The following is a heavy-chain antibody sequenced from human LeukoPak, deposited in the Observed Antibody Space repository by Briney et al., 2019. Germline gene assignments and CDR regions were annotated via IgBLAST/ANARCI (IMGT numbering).Heavy chain of an antibody. Sequence: GGSLRLSCAASGFTFSDYYMSWIRQAPGKGLEWVSYISSSSSYTNYADSVKGRFTISRDNAKNSLYLQMNSLRAEDTAVYYCARDSGPSGDYEVDYWGQGTLVAVSS. CDR3: ARDSGPSGDYEVDY. J-gene: IGHJ4*02. D-gene: IGHD4-17*01. CDR2: ISSSSSYT. CDR1: GFTFSDYY. V-gene: IGHV3-11*06.